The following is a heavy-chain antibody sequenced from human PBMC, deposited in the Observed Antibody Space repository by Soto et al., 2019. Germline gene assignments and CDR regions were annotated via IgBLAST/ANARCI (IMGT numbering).Heavy chain of an antibody. Sequence: SETLSLTCTVSGGSISSYYWSWIRQPPGKGLEWIGYIYYSGSTNYNPSLKSRVTISVDTSKNQFSLKLSSVTAADTAVYYCARDRRIRGSYFDYWGQGTLVTVS. J-gene: IGHJ4*02. CDR2: IYYSGST. CDR1: GGSISSYY. CDR3: ARDRRIRGSYFDY. D-gene: IGHD1-26*01. V-gene: IGHV4-59*01.